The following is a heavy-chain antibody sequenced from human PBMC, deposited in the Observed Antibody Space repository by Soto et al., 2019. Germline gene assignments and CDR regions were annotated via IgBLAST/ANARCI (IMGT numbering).Heavy chain of an antibody. Sequence: GGSLRLSCAASGFDFHDHAMNWVRQAPGKGLEWVAGISWSCGYIGYADSVKGRFTISRDNAKNSLYLQMSSLRPEDTALYYCTRDIFRTITTIDYWGQGTLVTVSS. D-gene: IGHD2-21*01. J-gene: IGHJ4*02. V-gene: IGHV3-9*01. CDR2: ISWSCGYI. CDR3: TRDIFRTITTIDY. CDR1: GFDFHDHA.